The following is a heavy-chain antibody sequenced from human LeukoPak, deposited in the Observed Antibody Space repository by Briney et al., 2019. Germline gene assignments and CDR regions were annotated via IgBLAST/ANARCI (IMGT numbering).Heavy chain of an antibody. CDR2: IRYDGSNK. CDR1: GFTFSSYG. D-gene: IGHD3-10*01. J-gene: IGHJ4*02. CDR3: AKDHGIYGSGSYFPH. V-gene: IGHV3-30*02. Sequence: PGGSLRLSCAASGFTFSSYGMHWVRQAPGKGLEWVAFIRYDGSNKYYADSVKGRFTISRDNSKNTLCLQMNSLRAEDTAVYYCAKDHGIYGSGSYFPHWGQGTLVTVSS.